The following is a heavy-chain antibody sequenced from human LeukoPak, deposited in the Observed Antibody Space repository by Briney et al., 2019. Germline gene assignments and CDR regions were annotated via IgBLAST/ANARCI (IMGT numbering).Heavy chain of an antibody. V-gene: IGHV1-18*01. Sequence: ASVKVSCKASGYTFTSYGISWVRQAPGQGLEWMGWISAYNGNTNYAQKLQGRVTMTTDTSTSTAYMELRSLRSDDTAVYYCAPNRALWFGELLYSWFDPWGQGTLVTVSS. CDR2: ISAYNGNT. D-gene: IGHD3-10*01. CDR3: APNRALWFGELLYSWFDP. CDR1: GYTFTSYG. J-gene: IGHJ5*02.